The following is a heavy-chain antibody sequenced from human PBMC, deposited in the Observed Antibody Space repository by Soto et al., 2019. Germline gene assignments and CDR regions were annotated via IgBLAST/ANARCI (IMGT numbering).Heavy chain of an antibody. Sequence: ASVKVSCKASGYTFTSYGISWVRQAPGQGLEWMGWISAYNGNTNYAQKLQGRVTMTTDTSTSTAYMELRSLRPDDTAVYYCARDLFESDYYDSSGYPYYFDYWGQGTLVTVSS. D-gene: IGHD3-22*01. CDR1: GYTFTSYG. J-gene: IGHJ4*02. V-gene: IGHV1-18*01. CDR2: ISAYNGNT. CDR3: ARDLFESDYYDSSGYPYYFDY.